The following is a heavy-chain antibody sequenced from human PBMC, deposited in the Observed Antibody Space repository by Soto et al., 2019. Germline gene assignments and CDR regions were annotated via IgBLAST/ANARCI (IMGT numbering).Heavy chain of an antibody. CDR2: IYYSVST. V-gene: IGHV4-39*01. Sequence: LQLQESGPGLVKPSETLSLTCTVSGGSISSSSYYWGWIRQPPGKGLEWIGTIYYSVSTYYNPSLQSRVTISVDTSKNQFSLKLSSVTAADTAVYYCGRLYGSSLFDYWGQGTLVTVSS. D-gene: IGHD6-6*01. CDR3: GRLYGSSLFDY. CDR1: GGSISSSSYY. J-gene: IGHJ4*02.